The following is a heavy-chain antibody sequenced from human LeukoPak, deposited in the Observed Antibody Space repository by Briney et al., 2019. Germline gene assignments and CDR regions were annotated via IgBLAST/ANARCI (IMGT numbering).Heavy chain of an antibody. CDR1: GFTFSDYG. J-gene: IGHJ4*02. CDR3: AKVDLAAAGPG. D-gene: IGHD6-13*01. CDR2: ISGSGGST. Sequence: PGGSLRLSCAASGFTFSDYGMSWVRQAPGKGLEWVSAISGSGGSTYYADSVKGRFTISRDNSKNTLYLQMKSLRAEDTAVYYCAKVDLAAAGPGWGQGTLVTVSS. V-gene: IGHV3-23*01.